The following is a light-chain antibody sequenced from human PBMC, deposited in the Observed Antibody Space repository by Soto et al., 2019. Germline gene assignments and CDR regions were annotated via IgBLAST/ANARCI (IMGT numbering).Light chain of an antibody. CDR2: GTS. CDR3: QQYGNSPYT. Sequence: EIVLTQSPGTLSLSPGERATLSCRASQSISSSYLAWYQQKPGQAPRLLIYGTSSRATGIPDRFSGSGSGTDFTLTISRLEPEDCAVYFCQQYGNSPYTFGQRNKLDI. V-gene: IGKV3-20*01. CDR1: QSISSSY. J-gene: IGKJ2*01.